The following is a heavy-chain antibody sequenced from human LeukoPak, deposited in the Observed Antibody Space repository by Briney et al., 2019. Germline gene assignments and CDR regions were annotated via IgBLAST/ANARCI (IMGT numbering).Heavy chain of an antibody. CDR3: ARVLPSRGYGPDAFDI. CDR1: GFTFSSYS. J-gene: IGHJ3*02. CDR2: ISSSSSYI. V-gene: IGHV3-21*01. Sequence: GGSLRLSCAASGFTFSSYSMNWVRQAPGKGLEWVSSISSSSSYIYYADSVKGRFTISRDNAKNSLYLQMNSLRAEDTAVYYCARVLPSRGYGPDAFDIWGQGTMVTVSS. D-gene: IGHD3-22*01.